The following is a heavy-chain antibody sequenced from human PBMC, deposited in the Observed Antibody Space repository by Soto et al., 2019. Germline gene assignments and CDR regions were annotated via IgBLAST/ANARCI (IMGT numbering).Heavy chain of an antibody. D-gene: IGHD3-16*01. CDR2: IYDGGST. CDR1: GGSVSSGGHY. Sequence: QVQLQESGPGLVKPSQTLSLTCTVSGGSVSSGGHYWSWIRPHPGQGLEWIGYIYDGGSTSYNPPLDSRVIISVDTSKNQFSLKLTSVTAADTAVYYCAGGRDSWGQGTLVTVSS. V-gene: IGHV4-31*03. J-gene: IGHJ4*02. CDR3: AGGRDS.